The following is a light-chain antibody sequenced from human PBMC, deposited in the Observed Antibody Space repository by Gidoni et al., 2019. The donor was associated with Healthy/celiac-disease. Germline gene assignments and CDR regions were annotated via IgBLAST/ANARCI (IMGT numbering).Light chain of an antibody. CDR1: QSISSY. J-gene: IGKJ2*01. V-gene: IGKV1-39*01. Sequence: DIQMTQSPSSLSASVGDRVTITCRASQSISSYLNWYQQKPGKAPKLLIYAASSLQSGVPSRFSGSGSGTDFTLTISSLQPEDFATYYCQQSYSTPPTFGQXTELEIK. CDR3: QQSYSTPPT. CDR2: AAS.